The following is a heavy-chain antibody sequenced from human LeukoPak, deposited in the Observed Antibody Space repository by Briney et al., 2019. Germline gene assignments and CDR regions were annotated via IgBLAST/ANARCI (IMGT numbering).Heavy chain of an antibody. J-gene: IGHJ4*02. D-gene: IGHD2-15*01. CDR3: GKVRCSGGTCYTFSSGCAFEF. CDR1: GFTFSSYS. CDR2: INSGSNNI. Sequence: GGSLRLSCTAPGFTFSSYSMKWVRQAPGKGLEGVSSINSGSNNIYYADSVKVRFAISRDNAKNSLYLQMHSLRADDTAVYYCGKVRCSGGTCYTFSSGCAFEFWGQGSLVIVSS. V-gene: IGHV3-21*01.